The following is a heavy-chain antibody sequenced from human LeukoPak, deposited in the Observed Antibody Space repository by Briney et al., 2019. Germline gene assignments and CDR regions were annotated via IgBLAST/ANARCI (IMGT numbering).Heavy chain of an antibody. D-gene: IGHD6-13*01. CDR3: ARDLYSSSPSIYY. J-gene: IGHJ4*02. V-gene: IGHV3-21*01. Sequence: PGGSLRLSCAASGFTFSSYSMNWVRQAPGKGLEWVSSISTSSSYIYYADSVKGRFTISRDNAKNSLYLQMNSLRAEDTAVYYCARDLYSSSPSIYYWGQETLVTVSS. CDR1: GFTFSSYS. CDR2: ISTSSSYI.